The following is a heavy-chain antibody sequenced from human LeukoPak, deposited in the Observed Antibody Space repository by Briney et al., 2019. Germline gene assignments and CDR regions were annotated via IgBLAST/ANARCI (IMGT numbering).Heavy chain of an antibody. Sequence: GGSLRLSCAASGFTFSNYAMTWVRQAPGKGLEWVSAISASGSSTYYADSVKGRFTISRDNSKNTLYLQMNSLRAEDTAVYYCAKGVVVAPDVTPFDYWGQGTLVTVSS. CDR2: ISASGSST. CDR3: AKGVVVAPDVTPFDY. D-gene: IGHD2-2*01. V-gene: IGHV3-23*01. J-gene: IGHJ4*02. CDR1: GFTFSNYA.